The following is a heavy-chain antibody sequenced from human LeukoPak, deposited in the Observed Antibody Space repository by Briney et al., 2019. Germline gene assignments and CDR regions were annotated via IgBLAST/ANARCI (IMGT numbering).Heavy chain of an antibody. CDR3: ARDSLYYYYYGMDV. V-gene: IGHV3-7*01. Sequence: KQDGSEKYYVDSVKGRFTISRDNAKNSLYLQMNSLRAEDTAVYYCARDSLYYYYYGMDVWGQGTTVTVSS. J-gene: IGHJ6*02. CDR2: KQDGSEK.